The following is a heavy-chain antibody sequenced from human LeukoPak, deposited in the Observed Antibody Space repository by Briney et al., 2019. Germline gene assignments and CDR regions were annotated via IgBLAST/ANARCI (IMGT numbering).Heavy chain of an antibody. J-gene: IGHJ4*02. Sequence: GSLRLSCAASGFTFSSYAMHWVRQAPGKGLEWVAVISYDGSNKYYADSVKGRFTISRDNSKNTLYLLMNSLRAEDTAVYYCAGGGRVPAAPIYFAYWGQGTLVTVSS. CDR2: ISYDGSNK. D-gene: IGHD2-2*01. CDR3: AGGGRVPAAPIYFAY. CDR1: GFTFSSYA. V-gene: IGHV3-30-3*01.